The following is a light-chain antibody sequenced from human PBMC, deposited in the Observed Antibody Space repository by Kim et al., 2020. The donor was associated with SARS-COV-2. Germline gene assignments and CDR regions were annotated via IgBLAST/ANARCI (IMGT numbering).Light chain of an antibody. CDR2: AAA. V-gene: IGKV1-39*01. CDR3: QQSYSTPYT. J-gene: IGKJ2*01. CDR1: QSVNQF. Sequence: SASVGDRVSITCRASQSVNQFLNWYQQEAGKAPKLLIYAAATLQGGVPSRFSGSGSETEFTLTISSLQAEDFATYYCQQSYSTPYTFGQGTKLE.